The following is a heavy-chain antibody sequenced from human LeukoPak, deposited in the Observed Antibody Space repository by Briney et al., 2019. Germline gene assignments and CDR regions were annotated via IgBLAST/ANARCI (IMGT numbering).Heavy chain of an antibody. Sequence: SETLSLTCAVYGESLSGYFWTWIRQPPGKGLEWIGEISHGGSTSYNPSLKGRVTMSADTSKNQFSLKLRSVTAADTAVYYCARRIRGVTVDYWGQGTLVTVSS. CDR2: ISHGGST. CDR3: ARRIRGVTVDY. V-gene: IGHV4-34*01. D-gene: IGHD3-10*01. CDR1: GESLSGYF. J-gene: IGHJ4*02.